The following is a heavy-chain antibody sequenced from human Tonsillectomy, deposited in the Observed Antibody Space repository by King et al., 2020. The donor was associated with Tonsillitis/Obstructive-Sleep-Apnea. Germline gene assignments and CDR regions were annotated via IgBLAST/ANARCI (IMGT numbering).Heavy chain of an antibody. D-gene: IGHD2-8*02. Sequence: QLQESGPGLVKPSGTLSLTCAVFGGSISGLNWWSWVRQPPGRGLEWIGEIYHSGSTNYNPTLQSRVSISVDKSRNPFSLKMTSVTAADTAVYYCARDLGYCTSATCSAPWGQGILVTVSS. CDR2: IYHSGST. V-gene: IGHV4-4*02. J-gene: IGHJ5*02. CDR1: GGSISGLNW. CDR3: ARDLGYCTSATCSAP.